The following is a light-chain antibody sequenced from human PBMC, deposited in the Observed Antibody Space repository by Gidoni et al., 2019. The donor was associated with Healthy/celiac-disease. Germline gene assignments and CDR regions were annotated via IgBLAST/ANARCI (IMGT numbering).Light chain of an antibody. CDR3: QQYGSSPLYT. CDR1: QSVSSSD. V-gene: IGKV3-20*01. J-gene: IGKJ2*01. CDR2: GAA. Sequence: DIVLTQSPGTLSLSPGERATLACRARQSVSSSDLAWYQQKPGQAPRLRIYGAASRATGIPDRFSGSGSGTDFTLTISRLEPEECAVYYCQQYGSSPLYTFGQGTKLEIK.